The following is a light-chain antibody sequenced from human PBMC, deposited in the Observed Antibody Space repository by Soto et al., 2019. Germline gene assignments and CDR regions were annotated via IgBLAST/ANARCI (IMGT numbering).Light chain of an antibody. V-gene: IGLV3-21*01. CDR1: NIGSKS. Sequence: SSELTQPPSVSVAPGKTARITCGGNNIGSKSVHWYQQKPGQAPVLVIYYDSDRPSGIPERFSGSNSGNTASLTISGLQAEDEADYYCSSYTSSSTRLYVFGTGTKLTVL. CDR2: YDS. J-gene: IGLJ1*01. CDR3: SSYTSSSTRLYV.